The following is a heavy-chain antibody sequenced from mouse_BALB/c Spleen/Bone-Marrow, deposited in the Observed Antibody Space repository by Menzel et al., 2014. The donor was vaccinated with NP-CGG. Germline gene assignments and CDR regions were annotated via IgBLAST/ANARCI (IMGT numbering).Heavy chain of an antibody. Sequence: ESGGCLAQSGGSLKLSCAVSGSEFSRYWMSWDWQVPGKGLEWIVEINPGRSTTNYTPSLKDKFIIFRDNAKNTLCLQINKVRTEHTALCCYDNLSFCKRFAFWADETLVTVSA. CDR3: DNLSFCKRFAF. CDR1: GSEFSRYW. CDR2: INPGRSTT. V-gene: IGHV4-1*02. D-gene: IGHD6-1*01. J-gene: IGHJ3*01.